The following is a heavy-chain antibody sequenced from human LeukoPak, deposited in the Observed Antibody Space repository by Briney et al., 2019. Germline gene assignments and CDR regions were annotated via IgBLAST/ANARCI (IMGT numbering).Heavy chain of an antibody. Sequence: GASVTVSCTASGYTLTDYNVHWVRQAPGQGLEWMGRVSHTSGRRDYAQKFQGRVAVTSDSPVNTAYMELSRLMADDTAVYYCAREGKSGYNYEFDYWGQGTLVTVSS. CDR3: AREGKSGYNYEFDY. V-gene: IGHV1-2*06. J-gene: IGHJ4*02. CDR2: VSHTSGRR. D-gene: IGHD5-24*01. CDR1: GYTLTDYN.